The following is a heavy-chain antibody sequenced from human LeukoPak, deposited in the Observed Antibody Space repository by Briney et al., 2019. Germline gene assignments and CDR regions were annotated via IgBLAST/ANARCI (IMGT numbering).Heavy chain of an antibody. CDR1: GFTFSSYA. CDR2: ISYDGSNK. D-gene: IGHD5-12*01. J-gene: IGHJ3*02. CDR3: ARDQRWLDAFDI. Sequence: PGGSLRLSCAASGFTFSSYAMHWVRQAPGKGLEWVAVISYDGSNKYYADSAKGRFTISRDNSKNTLYLQMNSLRAEDTAVYYCARDQRWLDAFDIWGQGTMVTVSS. V-gene: IGHV3-30-3*01.